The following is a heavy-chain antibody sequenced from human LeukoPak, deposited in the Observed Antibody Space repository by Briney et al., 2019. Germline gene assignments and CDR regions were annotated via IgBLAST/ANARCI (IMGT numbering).Heavy chain of an antibody. Sequence: GGSLRLSCAASGFIFNNYWMHWVRQAPGKGLEWVSAISGSGGSTYYADSVKGRFTISRDNSKNTLYLQMNSLRAEDTAVYYCAKAMGDYDSSGYYPDNWFDPWGQGTLVTVSS. V-gene: IGHV3-23*01. CDR1: GFIFNNYW. CDR3: AKAMGDYDSSGYYPDNWFDP. D-gene: IGHD3-22*01. J-gene: IGHJ5*02. CDR2: ISGSGGST.